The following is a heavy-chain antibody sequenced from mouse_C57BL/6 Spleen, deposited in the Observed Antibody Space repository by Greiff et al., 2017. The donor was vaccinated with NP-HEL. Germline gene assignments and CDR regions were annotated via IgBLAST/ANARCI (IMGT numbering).Heavy chain of an antibody. CDR2: IDPETGGT. CDR1: GYTFTDYE. Sequence: VQLQESGAELVRPGASVTLSCTASGYTFTDYEMHWVKQTPVHGLEWIGAIDPETGGTAYNQKFQGKAILTADKSSSTAYMELRSLTSEDSAVYYCTRPYYYGSSDWYFDVWGTGTTVTVSS. V-gene: IGHV1-15*01. J-gene: IGHJ1*03. CDR3: TRPYYYGSSDWYFDV. D-gene: IGHD1-1*01.